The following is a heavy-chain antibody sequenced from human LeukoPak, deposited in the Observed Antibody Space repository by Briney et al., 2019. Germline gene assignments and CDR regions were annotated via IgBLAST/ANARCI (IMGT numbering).Heavy chain of an antibody. Sequence: SETLSLTCTVSRGSITGGDFYWSWIRQHPGMGLEWIGCIYSSGSAYYNPSLKSRLTISRDTSKNQFSLKLTSVTAADTAVYYCARGGGGSGWYPDAFDIWGQGTMVTVSS. J-gene: IGHJ3*02. V-gene: IGHV4-31*03. D-gene: IGHD6-19*01. CDR3: ARGGGGSGWYPDAFDI. CDR2: IYSSGSA. CDR1: RGSITGGDFY.